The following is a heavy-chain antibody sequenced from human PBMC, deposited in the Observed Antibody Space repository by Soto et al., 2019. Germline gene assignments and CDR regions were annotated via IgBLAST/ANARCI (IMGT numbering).Heavy chain of an antibody. CDR3: ARVVVVIPPGYYYAMDV. CDR2: IYSGGST. CDR1: GFTVSSNY. Sequence: PGGSLRLSCAASGFTVSSNYMSWVRQAPGKGLEWVSVIYSGGSTYYADSVKGRFTISRDNGKNSLFLQMKSLRDEDTAVYYCARVVVVIPPGYYYAMDVWGQGTTVTVSS. V-gene: IGHV3-66*01. D-gene: IGHD3-22*01. J-gene: IGHJ6*02.